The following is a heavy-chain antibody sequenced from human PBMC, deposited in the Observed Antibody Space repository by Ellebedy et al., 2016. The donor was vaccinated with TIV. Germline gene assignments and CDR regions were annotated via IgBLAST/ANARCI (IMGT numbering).Heavy chain of an antibody. Sequence: GESLKISXAASGPTINNAWMNWVRQAPGKGLDWVGRIKTNSEGGRTDYGAPVKGRFSISRDDSKNTLYLQMDSLRTEDTAVYYCITGSVEGYWGQGTLVTVSS. CDR1: GPTINNAW. CDR2: IKTNSEGGRT. CDR3: ITGSVEGY. D-gene: IGHD4-23*01. V-gene: IGHV3-15*07. J-gene: IGHJ4*02.